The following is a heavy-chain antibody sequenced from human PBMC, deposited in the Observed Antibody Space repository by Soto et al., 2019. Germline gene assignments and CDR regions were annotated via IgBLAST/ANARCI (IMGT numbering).Heavy chain of an antibody. V-gene: IGHV1-46*01. J-gene: IGHJ4*02. CDR1: GYTFTSYY. CDR3: ARAASAGYAKLKFDY. Sequence: ASVKVSFKASGYTFTSYYMHWVRQAPGQGLEWMGIINPSGGSTSYAQKFQGRVTMTRDTSTSTVYMELSSLRSEDTAVYYCARAASAGYAKLKFDYWGQGTLVTFSS. D-gene: IGHD5-12*01. CDR2: INPSGGST.